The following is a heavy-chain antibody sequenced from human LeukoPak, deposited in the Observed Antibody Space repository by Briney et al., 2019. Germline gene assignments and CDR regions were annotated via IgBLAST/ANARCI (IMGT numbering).Heavy chain of an antibody. CDR2: ISSSSSYI. Sequence: PGGSLRLSCAASGFTFSSYSMNWVRQAPGKGLEWVSSISSSSSYIYYADSVKGRFTISRDNAKNSLYLRMNSLRAEDTAVYYCARGRPHGNDYWGQGTLVTVSS. CDR1: GFTFSSYS. V-gene: IGHV3-21*01. CDR3: ARGRPHGNDY. J-gene: IGHJ4*02. D-gene: IGHD4-23*01.